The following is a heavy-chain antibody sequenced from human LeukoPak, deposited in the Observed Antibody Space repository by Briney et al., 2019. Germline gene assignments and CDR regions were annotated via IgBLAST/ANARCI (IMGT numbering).Heavy chain of an antibody. CDR1: GFTFDDYA. J-gene: IGHJ4*02. V-gene: IGHV3-43D*03. D-gene: IGHD1-14*01. Sequence: GGSLRLSCAASGFTFDDYAMHWVRQAPGKGLEWVSLINWDGGSTYYGDSMKGRFTISRDNSKNSLYLQMNSLRAEDTALYYCAKSPPGWDQPVYFDSWGQGTLVTVSS. CDR2: INWDGGST. CDR3: AKSPPGWDQPVYFDS.